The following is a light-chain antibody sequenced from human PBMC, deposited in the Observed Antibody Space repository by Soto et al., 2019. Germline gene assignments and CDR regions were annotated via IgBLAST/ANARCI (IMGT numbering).Light chain of an antibody. Sequence: QSALTQPASVSGSPGQSITISCTGTSSDIGAYNYVSWYQQHPGKAPKLIIYDVTNRPAGISSRFSASKSGNTASLTISVLQAEDEADYYCCSYKSSSTLYVFGTGTKLPS. CDR3: CSYKSSSTLYV. J-gene: IGLJ1*01. V-gene: IGLV2-14*03. CDR1: SSDIGAYNY. CDR2: DVT.